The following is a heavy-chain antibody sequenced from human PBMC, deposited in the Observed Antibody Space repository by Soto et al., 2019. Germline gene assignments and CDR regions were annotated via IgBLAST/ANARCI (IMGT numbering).Heavy chain of an antibody. CDR1: GFSFSSQS. J-gene: IGHJ4*02. D-gene: IGHD3-16*01. Sequence: PGGSLRLSCVASGFSFSSQSMSWARQAPGKGLEWVSAISGSGISTYYADSVKGRFTISRDNSKNTLYLQMNSLRAEDTAVYYCAKDRIGSSYWGQGNMVTVSS. V-gene: IGHV3-23*01. CDR3: AKDRIGSSY. CDR2: ISGSGIST.